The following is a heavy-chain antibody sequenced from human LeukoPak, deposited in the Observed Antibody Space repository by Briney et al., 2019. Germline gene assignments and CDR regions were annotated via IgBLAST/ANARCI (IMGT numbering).Heavy chain of an antibody. J-gene: IGHJ5*02. Sequence: ASETLSLTCSVSGGSISSKNDYWGWIRQPPGKGLEWIGNIFYSGTTFYNPSLKNRVTISVDTSKTHFSLNLSSVTAADTAVYYCARRSSGWYGRWYAPWGQGTLVTVSS. V-gene: IGHV4-39*01. CDR3: ARRSSGWYGRWYAP. D-gene: IGHD6-19*01. CDR2: IFYSGTT. CDR1: GGSISSKNDY.